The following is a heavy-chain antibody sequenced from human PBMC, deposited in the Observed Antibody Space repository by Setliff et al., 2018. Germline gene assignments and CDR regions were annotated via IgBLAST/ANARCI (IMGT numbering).Heavy chain of an antibody. CDR2: INHTGST. V-gene: IGHV4-34*01. J-gene: IGHJ5*02. CDR1: GGSFSGYY. Sequence: PSETLSLTCAVYGGSFSGYYWSWIRQPPGKGLEWIGEINHTGSTNYSPSLKSRVTISVDTSKNQFSLKLSSVTAADTAVYYCARGCCNSVGCFFAGWFDPWGQGTLVTVSS. CDR3: ARGCCNSVGCFFAGWFDP. D-gene: IGHD2-2*01.